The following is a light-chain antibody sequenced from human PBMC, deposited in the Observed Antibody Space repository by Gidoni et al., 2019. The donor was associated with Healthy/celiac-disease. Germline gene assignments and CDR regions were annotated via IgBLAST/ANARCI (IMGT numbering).Light chain of an antibody. CDR3: QQANSFPSLT. CDR2: AAS. Sequence: DTQMTQSPFSVSAPVGDRVTITCRASQGISSWLAWYQQKPGQAPKLLIYAASGLQSGVASRFSGGGSGTDFTPTISSLQPEDFATYYCQQANSFPSLTFGRGTKVEIK. J-gene: IGKJ4*01. CDR1: QGISSW. V-gene: IGKV1-12*02.